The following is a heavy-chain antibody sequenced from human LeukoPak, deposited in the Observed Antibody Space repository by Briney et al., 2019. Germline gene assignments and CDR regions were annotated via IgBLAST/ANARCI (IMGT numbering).Heavy chain of an antibody. CDR3: ARFGGGEDY. CDR1: GYSFTSYW. D-gene: IGHD3-3*01. Sequence: GESLKISCKGSGYSFTSYWIGWVRQMPGKGLEWMGIIYPGDSDTRYSPSFQGQVTISADKSISTAYMELSSLRSEDTAVYYCARFGGGEDYWGQGTLVTVSS. J-gene: IGHJ4*02. CDR2: IYPGDSDT. V-gene: IGHV5-51*01.